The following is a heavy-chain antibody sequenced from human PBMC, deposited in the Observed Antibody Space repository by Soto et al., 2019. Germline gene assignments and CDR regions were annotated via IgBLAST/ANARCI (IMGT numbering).Heavy chain of an antibody. D-gene: IGHD6-13*01. V-gene: IGHV1-24*01. CDR3: ATDLHSSSWYQRH. CDR1: GDTLTELS. CDR2: FDPEDGET. Sequence: AAVKVSCKVSGDTLTELSMHWVRQAPGKGLEWMGGFDPEDGETIYAQKFQGRVTMTEDTSTDTAYMELSSLRSEDTAVYYCATDLHSSSWYQRHWGQGTLVTVSS. J-gene: IGHJ4*02.